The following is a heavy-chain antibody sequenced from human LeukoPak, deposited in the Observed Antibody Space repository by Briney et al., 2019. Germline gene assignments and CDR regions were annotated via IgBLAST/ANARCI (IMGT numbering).Heavy chain of an antibody. V-gene: IGHV4-38-2*02. CDR2: LYHTGST. D-gene: IGHD3-22*01. CDR3: ARASYSYDINGWVPFDY. Sequence: SETLSLTCTVSDYSISSAYYWGWIRQPPGKGLEWIGSLYHTGSTYYNPSLKSRLTISIDTSKNQFSLKLSSVTAADTAVYYCARASYSYDINGWVPFDYWGQGTLVTVSS. CDR1: DYSISSAYY. J-gene: IGHJ4*02.